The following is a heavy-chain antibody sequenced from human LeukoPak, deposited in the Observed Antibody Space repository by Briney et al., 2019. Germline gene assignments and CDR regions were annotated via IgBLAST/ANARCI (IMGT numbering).Heavy chain of an antibody. J-gene: IGHJ1*01. Sequence: SXXVSCKASGGTFSSYAISWVRQAPGQGVEWMGGIIPIFGTANYAQKLQGRVTITAEEYKSKDYMELSRLRSEDTAVYYCARGRYNYYDSSGYYYFAYFQHWGQGTLVTVSS. CDR3: ARGRYNYYDSSGYYYFAYFQH. CDR2: IIPIFGTA. V-gene: IGHV1-69*01. D-gene: IGHD3-22*01. CDR1: GGTFSSYA.